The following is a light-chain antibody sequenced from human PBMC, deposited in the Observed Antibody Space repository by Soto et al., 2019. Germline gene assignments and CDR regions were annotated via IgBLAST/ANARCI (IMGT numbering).Light chain of an antibody. Sequence: QSALTPARSVSGSPGQSLTISCTGTSSDVGGYNYVSWYRQHPGKAPKLMIYDVSKRPSGVPDRFSGSKSGNTASLTISGLQAEDEADYYCCSYAGSYTYVFGTGTKVTVL. J-gene: IGLJ1*01. CDR1: SSDVGGYNY. V-gene: IGLV2-11*01. CDR2: DVS. CDR3: CSYAGSYTYV.